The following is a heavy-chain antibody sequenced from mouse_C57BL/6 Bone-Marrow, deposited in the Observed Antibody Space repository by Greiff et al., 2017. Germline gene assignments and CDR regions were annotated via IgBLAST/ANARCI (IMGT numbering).Heavy chain of an antibody. V-gene: IGHV5-16*01. D-gene: IGHD2-1*01. CDR2: ISYGGSST. Sequence: DVQVVESEGGLVQPGSSMKLSCTASGFTFSDYSMAWVRQVPEKGLEWVANISYGGSSTYYLDSLKSRFIISRDNAKNILYLQMSSLKSEDTATYYCARDLLLDYWGQGTTLTVSS. J-gene: IGHJ2*01. CDR1: GFTFSDYS. CDR3: ARDLLLDY.